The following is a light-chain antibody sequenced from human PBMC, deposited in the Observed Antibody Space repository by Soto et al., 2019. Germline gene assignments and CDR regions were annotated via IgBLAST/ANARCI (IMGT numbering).Light chain of an antibody. CDR1: SDDIGANNY. J-gene: IGLJ2*01. Sequence: QSVLTQPAYVSGSPGQSITISCTGTSDDIGANNYVSWYQHHPGKAPKILIYEAANRPSGISHRFSGSKSGNTASLTISGLQAEDEADYFCTSYTSASTLVFGGGTKLTVL. V-gene: IGLV2-14*01. CDR3: TSYTSASTLV. CDR2: EAA.